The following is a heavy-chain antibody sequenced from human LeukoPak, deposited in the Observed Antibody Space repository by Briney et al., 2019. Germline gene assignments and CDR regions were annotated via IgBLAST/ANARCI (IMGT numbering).Heavy chain of an antibody. J-gene: IGHJ5*02. Sequence: ASVTVSCKASGYTFTGYYMHWVRQAPGQGLEWMGWINPNSGGTNYAQKFQGRVTMTRDTSISTAYMELSRLRSDDTAVYYCARALGVASPRSYWFDPWGQGTLVTVSS. CDR2: INPNSGGT. CDR1: GYTFTGYY. CDR3: ARALGVASPRSYWFDP. D-gene: IGHD3-3*01. V-gene: IGHV1-2*02.